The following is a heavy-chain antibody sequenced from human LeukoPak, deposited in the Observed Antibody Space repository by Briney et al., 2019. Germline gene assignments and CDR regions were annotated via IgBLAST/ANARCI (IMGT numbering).Heavy chain of an antibody. D-gene: IGHD5-24*01. J-gene: IGHJ1*01. V-gene: IGHV3-48*01. CDR1: GFTFSDYS. CDR3: GRDYKYAFDS. CDR2: IGIDSGNT. Sequence: PGGSLRLSCAASGFTFSDYSMNWVRQAPGKGLEWISYIGIDSGNTNYADSVKGRFTISAHKAKNSLYLQMTSLRAKDTAVYYCGRDYKYAFDSGGQGTLATVPS.